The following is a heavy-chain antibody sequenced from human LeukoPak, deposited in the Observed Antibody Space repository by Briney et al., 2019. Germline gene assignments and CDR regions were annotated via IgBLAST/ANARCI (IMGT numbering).Heavy chain of an antibody. CDR1: GFSLSTSGVG. J-gene: IGHJ5*02. Sequence: SGPTLVKPTQTLTLTCTFSGFSLSTSGVGVGWIRQPPGKALEWLALIYWDDDKRYSPSLKSRLTITKDTSKNQVVLTMTNMDPVDTATYYCAHAKVDWLYHHLYWFDPWGQGTLVTVSS. CDR3: AHAKVDWLYHHLYWFDP. V-gene: IGHV2-5*02. CDR2: IYWDDDK. D-gene: IGHD3-9*01.